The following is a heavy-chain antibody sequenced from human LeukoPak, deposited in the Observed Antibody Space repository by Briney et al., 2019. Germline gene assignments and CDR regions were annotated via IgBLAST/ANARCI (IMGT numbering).Heavy chain of an antibody. CDR3: ARRSSSWYYFED. J-gene: IGHJ4*02. CDR1: GGSITSSDYW. V-gene: IGHV4-39*07. D-gene: IGHD6-13*01. CDR2: IYYSGST. Sequence: SETLSLTCTVSGGSITSSDYWWAWIRLPPGRGLEWIGSIYYSGSTYYNPPLKSRATISVGTSKNQFSLKLSSVTAADAAVYFCARRSSSWYYFEDWGQGTLVTVSS.